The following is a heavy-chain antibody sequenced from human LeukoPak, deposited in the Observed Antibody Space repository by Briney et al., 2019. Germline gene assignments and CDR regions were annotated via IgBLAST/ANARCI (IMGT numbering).Heavy chain of an antibody. CDR2: IYYSGST. J-gene: IGHJ4*02. D-gene: IGHD2-15*01. CDR1: GGSISSYY. V-gene: IGHV4-59*01. Sequence: SETLSLTCTASGGSISSYYWSWIRQPPGKGLEWIGYIYYSGSTNYNPSLKGRVTISVDTSKNQFSLKLSSVTAADTAVYYCARGGGYCSGGSCYSQFDYWGQGTLVTVSS. CDR3: ARGGGYCSGGSCYSQFDY.